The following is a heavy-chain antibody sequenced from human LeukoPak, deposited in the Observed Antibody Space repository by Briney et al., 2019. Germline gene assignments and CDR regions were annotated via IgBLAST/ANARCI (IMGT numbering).Heavy chain of an antibody. CDR3: AKALNVLVPSTSRWFDP. J-gene: IGHJ5*02. CDR2: ISDGGAAT. Sequence: GGSLRLSCAASGFTFSNYAMTWVRQAPGKGLEWVSTISDGGAATYYADSVKGRFTISRDNSKNTLPLQMNSLRAEDTAVYYCAKALNVLVPSTSRWFDPWGQGTLVTVSS. D-gene: IGHD2-2*01. CDR1: GFTFSNYA. V-gene: IGHV3-23*01.